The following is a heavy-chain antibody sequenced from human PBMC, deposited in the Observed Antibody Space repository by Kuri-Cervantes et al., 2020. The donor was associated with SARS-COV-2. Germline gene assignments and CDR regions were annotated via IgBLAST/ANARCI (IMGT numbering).Heavy chain of an antibody. CDR3: AKDRVGVQDF. CDR1: GFNFSRTD. Sequence: LSLTCAASGFNFSRTDMHWVRQAPGKGLEWVAVISHDGKNKKCIASGKGRFTISRDNSQNTLYLHMKSLRSEDTAMYYCAKDRVGVQDFWGLGTLVTVSS. V-gene: IGHV3-30*18. D-gene: IGHD2-21*01. J-gene: IGHJ4*02. CDR2: ISHDGKNK.